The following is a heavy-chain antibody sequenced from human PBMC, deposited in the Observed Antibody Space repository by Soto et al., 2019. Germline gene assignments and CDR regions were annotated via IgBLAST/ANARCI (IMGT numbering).Heavy chain of an antibody. D-gene: IGHD3-3*01. Sequence: ASVKVSCKASGYTFTSYGISWVRQAPGQGLEWMGWISAYNGNTNYAQKLQGRVTMTTDTSTSTAYMELRSLRSDDTAVYYCARAPSTSLNYDSWSGYNWFDPWGQGTLVTVSS. CDR2: ISAYNGNT. CDR1: GYTFTSYG. V-gene: IGHV1-18*01. J-gene: IGHJ5*02. CDR3: ARAPSTSLNYDSWSGYNWFDP.